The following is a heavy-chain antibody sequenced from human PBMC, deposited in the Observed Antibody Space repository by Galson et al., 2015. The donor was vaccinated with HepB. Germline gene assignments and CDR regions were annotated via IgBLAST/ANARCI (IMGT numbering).Heavy chain of an antibody. CDR3: ARDQTNLYDFWSGYYPTSYYYYGMDV. CDR1: GFTFSSYS. V-gene: IGHV3-21*01. D-gene: IGHD3-3*01. Sequence: SLRLSCAASGFTFSSYSMNWVRQAPGKGLEWVSSISSSSSYIYYADSVKGRFTISRDNAKNSLYLQMNSLRAEDTAVYYCARDQTNLYDFWSGYYPTSYYYYGMDVWGQGTTVTVSS. CDR2: ISSSSSYI. J-gene: IGHJ6*02.